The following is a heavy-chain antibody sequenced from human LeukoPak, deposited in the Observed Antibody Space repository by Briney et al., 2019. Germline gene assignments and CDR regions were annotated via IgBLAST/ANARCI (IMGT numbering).Heavy chain of an antibody. CDR3: ARDQETYYDFWSGYYSQDY. CDR2: ISYDGSNK. D-gene: IGHD3-3*01. CDR1: GFTFSSYA. J-gene: IGHJ4*02. V-gene: IGHV3-30*04. Sequence: GGSLRLSCAASGFTFSSYAMHWVRQAPGKGLEWVAVISYDGSNKYYADSVKGRFTISRDNSKNTLYLRMNSLRAEDTAVYYCARDQETYYDFWSGYYSQDYWGQGTLVTVSS.